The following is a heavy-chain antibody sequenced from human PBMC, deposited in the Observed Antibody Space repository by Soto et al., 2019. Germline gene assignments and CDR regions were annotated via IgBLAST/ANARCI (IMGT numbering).Heavy chain of an antibody. J-gene: IGHJ3*01. Sequence: EVQLVESGGGVIQPGGSLILSCAASGFTFSSNDMNWVRQAPGKGLEWVSLIYSGGSTYYADSVKGRFTISRDNSKNTLYLQMSSLRAEYTAVYYCATRPLLPGAPWGQGTMVTVSS. CDR1: GFTFSSND. CDR3: ATRPLLPGAP. D-gene: IGHD3-22*01. CDR2: IYSGGST. V-gene: IGHV3-53*01.